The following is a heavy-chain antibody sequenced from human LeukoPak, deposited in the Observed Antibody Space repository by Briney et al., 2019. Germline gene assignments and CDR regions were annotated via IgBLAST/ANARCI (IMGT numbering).Heavy chain of an antibody. D-gene: IGHD1-1*01. CDR2: ISSSASTI. V-gene: IGHV3-48*01. CDR3: ARGTALLDV. CDR1: GITFSSYA. Sequence: GGSLRLSCAASGITFSSYAMSWVRQAPGKGLEWISHISSSASTIKYADSVEGRFTISRDNAKNSLDLQMSTLRVEDTAVYYCARGTALLDVWGKGTTVTVSP. J-gene: IGHJ6*04.